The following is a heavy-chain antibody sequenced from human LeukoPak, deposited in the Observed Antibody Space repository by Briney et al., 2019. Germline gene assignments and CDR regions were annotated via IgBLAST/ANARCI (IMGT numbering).Heavy chain of an antibody. CDR3: ARHGSTSFDY. CDR2: IYYSGST. D-gene: IGHD1-26*01. V-gene: IGHV4-59*08. CDR1: GGSISGYY. J-gene: IGHJ4*02. Sequence: SETLSLTCTVSGGSISGYYWSWIRLHPGKGLEWIGYIYYSGSTDYNPSLKSRVTISVDTSKNQFSLKLSSVTAADTAVYYCARHGSTSFDYWGQGTLVTVSS.